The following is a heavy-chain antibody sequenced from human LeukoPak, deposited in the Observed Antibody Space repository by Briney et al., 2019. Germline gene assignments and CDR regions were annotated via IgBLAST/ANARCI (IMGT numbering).Heavy chain of an antibody. CDR1: GYTFTNFA. CDR3: ARDGSGSYMPFDY. V-gene: IGHV1-18*01. Sequence: ASVKVSCKASGYTFTNFAISWVRQARGQGLEWMGWVSAKSGNTNYAQKFQGRVTMTTDTSTNTAYMELRSLRSDDTAAYFCARDGSGSYMPFDYWGQGTLVTVS. J-gene: IGHJ4*02. D-gene: IGHD3-10*01. CDR2: VSAKSGNT.